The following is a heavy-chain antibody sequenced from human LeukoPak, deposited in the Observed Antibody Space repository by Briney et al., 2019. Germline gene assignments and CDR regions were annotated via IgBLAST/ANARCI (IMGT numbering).Heavy chain of an antibody. CDR1: GYTFTGYY. CDR2: INPNSGGT. J-gene: IGHJ6*02. Sequence: GASVKVSCKASGYTFTGYYMHWVRQAPGQGLEWMGWINPNSGGTNYAQKFQGRVTMTRDTSISTAYMELSRLRSDDTAVYYCASTWQEVRYHYYGMDVWGQGTTVTVSS. D-gene: IGHD2/OR15-2a*01. CDR3: ASTWQEVRYHYYGMDV. V-gene: IGHV1-2*02.